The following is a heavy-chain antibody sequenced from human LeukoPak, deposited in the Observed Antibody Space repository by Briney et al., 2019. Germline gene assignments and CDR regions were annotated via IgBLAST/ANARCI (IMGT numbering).Heavy chain of an antibody. CDR3: ARLGSAVVRGVIIKY. V-gene: IGHV4-39*01. CDR1: GGSISSSSYY. Sequence: PSETLSLTCSVSGGSISSSSYYWGWIRQPPGKGLEWIGSVYYSGSISYNPSLNSRVTISVDTSKSQFSLNPTSVTAADTAVYYCARLGSAVVRGVIIKYWGQGTLVTVSS. J-gene: IGHJ4*02. CDR2: VYYSGSI. D-gene: IGHD3-10*01.